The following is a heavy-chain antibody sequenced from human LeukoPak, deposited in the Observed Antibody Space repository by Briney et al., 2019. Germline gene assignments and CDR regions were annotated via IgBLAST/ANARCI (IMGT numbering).Heavy chain of an antibody. CDR3: ARRYCSSTSCPIDY. CDR2: MYYSGST. V-gene: IGHV4-59*08. D-gene: IGHD2-2*01. Sequence: SETLSLTCTVCGGSVTSDYWSWIRQPPGKGLEWIGYMYYSGSTNYNPSLKSRVTISGDTSRNQFSLKLSSVTAADTAVYYCARRYCSSTSCPIDYWGQGTLVTVSS. J-gene: IGHJ4*02. CDR1: GGSVTSDY.